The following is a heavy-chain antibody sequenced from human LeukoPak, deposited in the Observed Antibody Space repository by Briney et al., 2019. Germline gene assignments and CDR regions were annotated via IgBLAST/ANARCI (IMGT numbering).Heavy chain of an antibody. D-gene: IGHD3-3*01. V-gene: IGHV3-11*01. J-gene: IGHJ4*02. CDR3: ARVFEDVPQFDY. Sequence: GGSLRLSCAASAFTFSDYYMSWIRQAPGKGLEWVSYISSSGSTIYYADSVKGRFTISRDNAKNSLYLQMNSLRAEDTAVYYCARVFEDVPQFDYWGQGTLVTVSS. CDR2: ISSSGSTI. CDR1: AFTFSDYY.